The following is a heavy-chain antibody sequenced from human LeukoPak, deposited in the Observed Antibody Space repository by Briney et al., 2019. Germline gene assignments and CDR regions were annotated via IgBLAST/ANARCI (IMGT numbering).Heavy chain of an antibody. V-gene: IGHV1-69*05. J-gene: IGHJ6*02. Sequence: ASVKVSCKASGGTFSSYAISWVRQAPGQGLEWMGGIIPIFGTANYAQKFQGRVTITTDESASTAYMELSSLRSEDTAVYYCARDRAGGGVGATYYYYGMDVWGQGTTVTVSS. CDR3: ARDRAGGGVGATYYYYGMDV. CDR2: IIPIFGTA. D-gene: IGHD1-26*01. CDR1: GGTFSSYA.